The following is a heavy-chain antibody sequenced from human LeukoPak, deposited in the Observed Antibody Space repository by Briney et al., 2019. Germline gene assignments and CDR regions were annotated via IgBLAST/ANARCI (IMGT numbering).Heavy chain of an antibody. V-gene: IGHV3-74*01. D-gene: IGHD6-13*01. CDR1: GFTFSSYW. J-gene: IGHJ6*03. Sequence: GGSLRLSCAASGFTFSSYWMHWVRQAPGKGLVWVSRINSDGSSTSYADSVKGRFTISRDNAKNTLYLQMNSLRAEDTAVYYCARDPCSSSWYYYYYYMDVWGKGTTVTVSS. CDR3: ARDPCSSSWYYYYYYMDV. CDR2: INSDGSST.